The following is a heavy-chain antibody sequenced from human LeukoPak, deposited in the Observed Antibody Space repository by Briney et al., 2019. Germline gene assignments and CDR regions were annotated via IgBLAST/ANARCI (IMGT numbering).Heavy chain of an antibody. J-gene: IGHJ4*02. Sequence: GASVKVSCKASGYTFTGYCMHWVRQAPGQGLEWMGRINPNSGGTNYAQKFQGRVIMTRDTSISTAYMELSRLRSDDTAVYYCARDHWEGDYKFRQEEYYFDYWGQGTLVTVSS. V-gene: IGHV1-2*06. CDR2: INPNSGGT. D-gene: IGHD4-17*01. CDR1: GYTFTGYC. CDR3: ARDHWEGDYKFRQEEYYFDY.